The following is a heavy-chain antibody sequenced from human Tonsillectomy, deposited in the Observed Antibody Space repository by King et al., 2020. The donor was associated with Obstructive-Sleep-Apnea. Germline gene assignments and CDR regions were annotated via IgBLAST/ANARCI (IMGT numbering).Heavy chain of an antibody. CDR3: ARELTVVTPGLDY. V-gene: IGHV4-34*01. CDR2: INHNGRT. Sequence: VQLQQWGAGLLKPSETLSLTCAVPGGSFSGHYWSWIRQSPGRGLEWIGEINHNGRTKYNPSLESRVTISVDTSRNQFSLRLRSVTAADTAVYYCARELTVVTPGLDYWGQGILVTVSS. CDR1: GGSFSGHY. J-gene: IGHJ4*02. D-gene: IGHD4-23*01.